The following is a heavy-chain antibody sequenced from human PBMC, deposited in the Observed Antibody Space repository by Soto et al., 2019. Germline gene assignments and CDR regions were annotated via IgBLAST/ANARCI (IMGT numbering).Heavy chain of an antibody. D-gene: IGHD4-17*01. J-gene: IGHJ4*02. Sequence: QITLKESGPTLVKPTQTLMLTCTFSGFSLSTSGVGVGWIRQPPGKALEWLALIYWNDDKRYSPSLKSRLTITKDTSKNQVVLTMTNMDPVDTATYYCAHTTYGDYAGSFDYWGQGTLVTVSS. CDR1: GFSLSTSGVG. V-gene: IGHV2-5*01. CDR3: AHTTYGDYAGSFDY. CDR2: IYWNDDK.